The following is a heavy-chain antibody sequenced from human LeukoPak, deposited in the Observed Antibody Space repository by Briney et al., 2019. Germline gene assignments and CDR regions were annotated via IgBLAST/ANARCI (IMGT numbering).Heavy chain of an antibody. D-gene: IGHD1-1*01. CDR3: VANMYKYMDV. CDR1: GLTFSTYA. CDR2: ISGNGATT. J-gene: IGHJ6*03. Sequence: GGSLRLSSAVSGLTFSTYAMSWVRQAPGRGLEWVSSISGNGATTYYADSAKGRFSISRDNSKKTAFLQINSLRAEDTAVYYAVANMYKYMDVWGKGTTVTVSS. V-gene: IGHV3-23*01.